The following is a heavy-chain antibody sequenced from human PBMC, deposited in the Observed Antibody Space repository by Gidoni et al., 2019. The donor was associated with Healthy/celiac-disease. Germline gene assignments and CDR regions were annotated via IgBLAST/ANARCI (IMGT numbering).Heavy chain of an antibody. CDR2: INAGNGNT. CDR1: GYTFTSYA. Sequence: QVQLVQSGAEVKKPGASVKVSCKASGYTFTSYAIHWVRQAPGQRLEWMGWINAGNGNTKYSQKFQGRVTITRDTSASTAYMELSSLRSEDTAVYYCARDLSGSYYFDYWGQGTLVTVSS. J-gene: IGHJ4*02. D-gene: IGHD3-10*01. V-gene: IGHV1-3*01. CDR3: ARDLSGSYYFDY.